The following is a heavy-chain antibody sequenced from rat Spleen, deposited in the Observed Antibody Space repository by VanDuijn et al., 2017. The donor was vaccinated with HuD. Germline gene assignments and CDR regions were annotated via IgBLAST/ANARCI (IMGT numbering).Heavy chain of an antibody. V-gene: IGHV2-1*01. J-gene: IGHJ3*01. D-gene: IGHD1-6*01. CDR3: TGGQYTTDYYYEDWFAN. CDR1: GFSLISNS. CDR2: IWSGGST. Sequence: QVQLKESGPGLVQPSQTLSLTCTVSGFSLISNSVSWIRQPPGKGLEWMGAIWSGGSTDYNSGLKSRLSISRDTSKSQVFLKMNSLQTEDTAIYFCTGGQYTTDYYYEDWFANWGQGTLVTVSS.